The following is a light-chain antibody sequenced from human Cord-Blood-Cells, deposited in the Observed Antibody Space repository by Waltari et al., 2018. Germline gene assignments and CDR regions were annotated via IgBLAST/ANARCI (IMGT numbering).Light chain of an antibody. CDR1: RSAVGGYNY. CDR3: SSYAGSNNLV. CDR2: EVS. V-gene: IGLV2-8*01. J-gene: IGLJ2*01. Sequence: QSPLTQPPSASGSPGQSVTLSCPGPRSAVGGYNYVPWYQQHPGKAPNLMIYEVSKRPSGVPDRFSGSKSGNTASLTVSGLQAEDEADYYCSSYAGSNNLVFGGGTKLTVL.